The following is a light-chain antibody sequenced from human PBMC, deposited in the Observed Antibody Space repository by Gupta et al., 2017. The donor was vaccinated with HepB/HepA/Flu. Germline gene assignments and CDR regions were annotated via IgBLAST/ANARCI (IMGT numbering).Light chain of an antibody. J-gene: IGKJ5*01. CDR3: QQRSNGPPFT. CDR1: QSVSSY. Sequence: EIVLTQSPATLSLSPGERATLSCRASQSVSSYLAWYQQKPGQAPRLLIYDASNRATGIPARFSGSGSGTDFTLTISSLEPEDFAVYYCQQRSNGPPFTFGQGTRLEMK. CDR2: DAS. V-gene: IGKV3-11*01.